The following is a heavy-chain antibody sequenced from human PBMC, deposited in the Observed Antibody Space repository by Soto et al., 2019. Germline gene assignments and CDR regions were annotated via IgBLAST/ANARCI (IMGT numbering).Heavy chain of an antibody. CDR2: ISYDGSNK. V-gene: IGHV3-30*18. Sequence: PGGSLRLSCAASGFTFSSYGMHWVRQAPGKGLEWVAVISYDGSNKYYADSVKGRFTISRDNSKNTLYLQMNSLRAEDTAVYYCAKDLGGARPYWGQGTLVTVSS. D-gene: IGHD3-16*01. CDR3: AKDLGGARPY. CDR1: GFTFSSYG. J-gene: IGHJ4*02.